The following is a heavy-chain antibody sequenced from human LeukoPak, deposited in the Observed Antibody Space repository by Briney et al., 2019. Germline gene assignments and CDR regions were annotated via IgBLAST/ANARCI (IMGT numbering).Heavy chain of an antibody. CDR3: AKAVYGDFQSTVDY. D-gene: IGHD4-17*01. J-gene: IGHJ4*02. Sequence: GGCLRLACGASGFSFEDYAMHWVRQPPGKGLEWDSGVSWNSGNVGYADSVKGRFTISRDNAKNFLYLQMSSLRAEDTALYYCAKAVYGDFQSTVDYWGRGTLVTVSS. CDR2: VSWNSGNV. V-gene: IGHV3-9*01. CDR1: GFSFEDYA.